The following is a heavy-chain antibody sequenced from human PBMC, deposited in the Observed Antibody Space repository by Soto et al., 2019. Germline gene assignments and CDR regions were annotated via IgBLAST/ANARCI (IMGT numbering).Heavy chain of an antibody. CDR3: AREYSSSSAFDY. V-gene: IGHV1-69*13. CDR1: GGTFSIYA. J-gene: IGHJ4*02. Sequence: SVKVSCKASGGTFSIYAISCVRQSPGQGLDWMGGIIPIFGTANYAQKFQGRVTITADESTSTAYMELSSLRSEDTAVYYCAREYSSSSAFDYWGQGTLVTVSS. CDR2: IIPIFGTA. D-gene: IGHD6-6*01.